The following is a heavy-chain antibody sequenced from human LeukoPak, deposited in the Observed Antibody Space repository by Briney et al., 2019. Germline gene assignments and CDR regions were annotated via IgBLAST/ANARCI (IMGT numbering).Heavy chain of an antibody. CDR2: ISAYNGNT. D-gene: IGHD3-10*01. CDR1: GYTFSRYG. Sequence: GASVKVSSKASGYTFSRYGITGVRQAPGQGLERVGWISAYNGNTNYAQKIHGRVTMTTDTSTSTAYMELRSLRSDDTAVYYRATSASELCVGELSWGQGALVTVSS. J-gene: IGHJ5*02. V-gene: IGHV1-18*01. CDR3: ATSASELCVGELS.